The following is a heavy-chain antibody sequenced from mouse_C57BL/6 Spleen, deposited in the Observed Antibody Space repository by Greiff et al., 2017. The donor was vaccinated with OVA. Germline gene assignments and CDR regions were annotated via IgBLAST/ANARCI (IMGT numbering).Heavy chain of an antibody. CDR3: TYSLFAY. Sequence: VQLQQSGPELVKPGASVKISCKASGYSFTSYYIHWVKQRPGQGLEWIGWIYPGSGNTKYNEKFKGKATLTADTSSSTAYMQLSSLTSEDSAVYYCTYSLFAYWGQGTLVTVSA. J-gene: IGHJ3*01. CDR1: GYSFTSYY. V-gene: IGHV1-66*01. D-gene: IGHD2-10*01. CDR2: IYPGSGNT.